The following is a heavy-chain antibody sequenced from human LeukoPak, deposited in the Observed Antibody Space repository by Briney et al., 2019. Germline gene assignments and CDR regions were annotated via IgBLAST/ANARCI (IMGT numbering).Heavy chain of an antibody. Sequence: AVTVSCKASGGTFISYAISWVRQPPGQGREWMGWIIPIFGTANYAQKFQGRVTITADASTSTAYMELSSLRSEDTAVYYCARERIVEATSAFDIWGQGTMVTVSS. J-gene: IGHJ3*02. D-gene: IGHD1-26*01. V-gene: IGHV1-69*13. CDR3: ARERIVEATSAFDI. CDR2: IIPIFGTA. CDR1: GGTFISYA.